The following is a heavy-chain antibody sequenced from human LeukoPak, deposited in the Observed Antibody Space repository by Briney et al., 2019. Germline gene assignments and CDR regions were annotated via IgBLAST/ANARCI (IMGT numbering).Heavy chain of an antibody. CDR2: ISYDGSNK. D-gene: IGHD6-19*01. V-gene: IGHV3-30-3*01. CDR1: GFTFSSYA. CDR3: AKDLDPIAVAGPLG. Sequence: GGSLRLSCAASGFTFSSYAMHWVRQAPGKGLEWVAVISYDGSNKYYADSVKGRFTISRDNSKNTLYLQMNSLRAEDTAVYYCAKDLDPIAVAGPLGWGQGTLVTVSS. J-gene: IGHJ4*02.